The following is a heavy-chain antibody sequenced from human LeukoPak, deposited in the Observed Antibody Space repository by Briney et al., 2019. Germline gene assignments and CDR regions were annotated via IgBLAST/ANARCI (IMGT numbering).Heavy chain of an antibody. J-gene: IGHJ4*02. V-gene: IGHV1-18*04. CDR2: ISAYNGNT. CDR3: ARPIGYCSSTSCRLYFDY. D-gene: IGHD2-2*01. Sequence: ASVKVSFKASGYTFTSYGISWVRQAPGQGLEWMGWISAYNGNTNYAQKLQGRVTMTTDTSTSTAYMELRSLRSDDTAVYYCARPIGYCSSTSCRLYFDYWGQGTLVTVSS. CDR1: GYTFTSYG.